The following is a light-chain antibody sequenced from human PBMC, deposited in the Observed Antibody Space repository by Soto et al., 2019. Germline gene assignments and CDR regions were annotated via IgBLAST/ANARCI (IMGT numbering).Light chain of an antibody. V-gene: IGKV3-20*01. CDR2: GAS. CDR3: QQDGSSPWT. J-gene: IGKJ1*01. Sequence: EIVLTQSPGTLSLSPGERATLSCRASQSVSNSYLAWYQQKPGQALRLLIYGASSRATGIPDRFSGSGSGTDFTLTISRLEPEDFAVYYCQQDGSSPWTFGQGTKVEIK. CDR1: QSVSNSY.